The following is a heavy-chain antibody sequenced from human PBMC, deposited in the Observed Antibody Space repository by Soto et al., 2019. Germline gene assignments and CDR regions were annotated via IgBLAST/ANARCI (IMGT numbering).Heavy chain of an antibody. CDR2: INHSGST. D-gene: IGHD2-8*01. Sequence: KQSQTLSLTCAVYGGSFSGYYWSWIRQPPGKGLEWIGEINHSGSTNYNPSLKSRVTISVDTSKNQFSLKLSSVTAADTAVYYCARVFPVCTNGVCYPPHPPSPNYYGMDVWGQGTTVTVSS. CDR1: GGSFSGYY. V-gene: IGHV4-34*01. CDR3: ARVFPVCTNGVCYPPHPPSPNYYGMDV. J-gene: IGHJ6*02.